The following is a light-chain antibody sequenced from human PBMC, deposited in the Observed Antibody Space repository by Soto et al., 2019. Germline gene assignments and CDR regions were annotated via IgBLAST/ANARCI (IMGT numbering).Light chain of an antibody. CDR3: QHYDDYSRT. J-gene: IGKJ1*01. CDR2: DAS. Sequence: DIQMTQSPSTLSASVGDIVTITCRASQSISSWLAWYQQIPGKAPKLLIYDASSLGSGVPSRFSGSGSGTEFTLSISSLQPYDFATYYCQHYDDYSRTFGQGTNVDIK. CDR1: QSISSW. V-gene: IGKV1-5*01.